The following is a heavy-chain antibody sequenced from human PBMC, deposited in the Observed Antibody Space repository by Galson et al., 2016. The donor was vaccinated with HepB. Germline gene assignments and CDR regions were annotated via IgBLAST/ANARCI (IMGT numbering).Heavy chain of an antibody. J-gene: IGHJ4*02. CDR2: IIPAFGPAGTP. CDR1: GDTFNTYS. Sequence: SVKVSCKASGDTFNTYSLNWVRQAPGQGLEWMGGIIPAFGPAGTPNYAQKFYGRVTITADDSTSTAYMELSSLTSEDTAVYYCARGPVVGVLPYYFDYWGQGTLVTVSS. V-gene: IGHV1-69*13. D-gene: IGHD2-2*01. CDR3: ARGPVVGVLPYYFDY.